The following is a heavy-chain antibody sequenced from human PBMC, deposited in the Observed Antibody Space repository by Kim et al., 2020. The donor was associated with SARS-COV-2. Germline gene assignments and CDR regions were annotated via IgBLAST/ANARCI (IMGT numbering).Heavy chain of an antibody. D-gene: IGHD2-2*01. CDR1: GYTFTSYG. CDR2: ISAYNGNT. J-gene: IGHJ6*02. Sequence: ASVKVSCKASGYTFTSYGISWVRQAPGQGLEWMGWISAYNGNTNYAQKLQGRVTMTTDTSTSTAYMELRSLRSDETAVYYCARGIVVVPAAIGYYYYGMDVWGQGTTVTVSS. CDR3: ARGIVVVPAAIGYYYYGMDV. V-gene: IGHV1-18*04.